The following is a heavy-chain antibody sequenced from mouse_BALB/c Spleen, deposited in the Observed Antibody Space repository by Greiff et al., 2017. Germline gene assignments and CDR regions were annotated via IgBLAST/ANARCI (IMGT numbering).Heavy chain of an antibody. D-gene: IGHD1-1*01. Sequence: QVQLKQSGPQLVRPGASVKISCKASGYSFTSYWMHWVKQRPGQGLEWIGMIDPSDSETRLNQKFKDKATLTVDKSSSTAYMQLSSPTSEDSAVYYCARKLDYYGSRGAMDYWGQGTSVTVSS. CDR2: IDPSDSET. CDR3: ARKLDYYGSRGAMDY. CDR1: GYSFTSYW. V-gene: IGHV1S126*01. J-gene: IGHJ4*01.